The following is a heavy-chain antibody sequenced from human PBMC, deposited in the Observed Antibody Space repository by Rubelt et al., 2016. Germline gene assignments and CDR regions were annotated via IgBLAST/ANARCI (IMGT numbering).Heavy chain of an antibody. Sequence: KGLEWIGSIYYSGSTYYNPSLKSRVTISVDTSKNQFSLKLSSLTAADTAVYYCASVRKYCSSTSCYFYFYYSYMDVWGKGTTVTVSS. V-gene: IGHV4-39*01. CDR3: ASVRKYCSSTSCYFYFYYSYMDV. CDR2: IYYSGST. D-gene: IGHD2-2*01. J-gene: IGHJ6*03.